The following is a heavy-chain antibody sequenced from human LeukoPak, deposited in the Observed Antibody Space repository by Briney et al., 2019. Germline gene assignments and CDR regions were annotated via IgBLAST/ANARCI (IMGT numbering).Heavy chain of an antibody. CDR1: GYSVSNHYY. V-gene: IGHV4-38-2*01. Sequence: PSEALSLTCAVSGYSVSNHYYWGWIRQPPGKGLEWIGSYYHTGHAYYSPSLQSRVSVSIDTSKKQFSLELTSVTAADTAVYYCASVDTSMARYFNLWGRGTLVTVSS. CDR3: ASVDTSMARYFNL. J-gene: IGHJ2*01. D-gene: IGHD5-18*01. CDR2: YYHTGHA.